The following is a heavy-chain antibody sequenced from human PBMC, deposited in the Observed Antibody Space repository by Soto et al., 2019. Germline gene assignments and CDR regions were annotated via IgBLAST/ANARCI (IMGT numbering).Heavy chain of an antibody. J-gene: IGHJ4*02. D-gene: IGHD2-21*02. CDR2: INSKSDGGTI. Sequence: EVQLVESGGGLVKPGGSLRLSCAASGFTFSNAWMIWVRQAPGKGLEWVGRINSKSDGGTIDYAAPVKGRLTISRDDSKNTLHLQRNSLKTEDSAVYYWTTYGLPYWGQGTLVTRSS. CDR3: TTYGLPY. CDR1: GFTFSNAW. V-gene: IGHV3-15*01.